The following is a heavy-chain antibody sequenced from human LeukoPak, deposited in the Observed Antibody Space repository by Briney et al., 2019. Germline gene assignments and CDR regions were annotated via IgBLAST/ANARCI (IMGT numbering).Heavy chain of an antibody. CDR1: GFTFSSFV. D-gene: IGHD2-15*01. Sequence: PGGSLRLSCAASGFTFSSFVMSWVRQAPGKGLEWVSAISGSGVTTYYADSVKGRFTIARDNSKNTLYLQMGGLRAEDTALYYCTRGRLPVDYWGQGTLVTVSS. V-gene: IGHV3-23*01. J-gene: IGHJ4*02. CDR2: ISGSGVTT. CDR3: TRGRLPVDY.